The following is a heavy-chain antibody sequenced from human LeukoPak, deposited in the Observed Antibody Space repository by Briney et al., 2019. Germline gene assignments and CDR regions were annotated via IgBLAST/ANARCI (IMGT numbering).Heavy chain of an antibody. CDR2: INHSGST. J-gene: IGHJ6*03. Sequence: SETLSLTCAVYGGSFSGYYWSWIRQPPGKGLEWIGEINHSGSTNYNPSLKSRVTISVDTSKNQFSLKLSSVTAADTAVYYCARDSSSSGYYYYYYMDVWGKGTTVTVSS. D-gene: IGHD6-6*01. CDR3: ARDSSSSGYYYYYYMDV. V-gene: IGHV4-34*01. CDR1: GGSFSGYY.